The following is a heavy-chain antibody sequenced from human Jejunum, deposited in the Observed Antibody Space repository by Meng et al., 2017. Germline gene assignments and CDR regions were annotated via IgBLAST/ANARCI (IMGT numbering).Heavy chain of an antibody. D-gene: IGHD5-18*01. CDR3: ARDGDTYVGGYYFDY. CDR2: IVPVLGLA. V-gene: IGHV1-69*08. CDR1: GGTFSTYT. Sequence: VQLAQPGAEVKKPGSSAKVSCKASGGTFSTYTINWVRQAPGQGLEWMGKIVPVLGLADYAQKFQGRVTITADRSTSTAYMELSSLRSEDTAMYYCARDGDTYVGGYYFDYWGQGTLVTVSS. J-gene: IGHJ4*02.